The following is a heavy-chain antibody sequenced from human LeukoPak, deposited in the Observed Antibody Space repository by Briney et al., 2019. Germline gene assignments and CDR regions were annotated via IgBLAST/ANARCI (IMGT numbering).Heavy chain of an antibody. Sequence: ASVKVSCQASGYTFTGYYIHWVRQAPGQGLEWMGWIDPDSGGTHYAQKFQGRVTMTRDTSISTAYMELSRLRSDDTAVFYCARAGDGYTYWGQGTLVTVSS. D-gene: IGHD5-24*01. CDR3: ARAGDGYTY. CDR1: GYTFTGYY. V-gene: IGHV1-2*02. J-gene: IGHJ4*02. CDR2: IDPDSGGT.